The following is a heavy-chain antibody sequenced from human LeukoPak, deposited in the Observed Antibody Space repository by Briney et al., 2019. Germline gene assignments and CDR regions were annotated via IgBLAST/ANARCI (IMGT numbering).Heavy chain of an antibody. D-gene: IGHD6-6*01. J-gene: IGHJ4*02. Sequence: PGGSLRLSCAASGFTVSSNYMSWVRQAPGKGLGRVSVIYSGGSTYYADSVKGRFTISRDNSKNTLYLQMNSLRTEDTAVYYCEGERHSMSSDDFWGQGTLVTVSS. CDR3: EGERHSMSSDDF. CDR1: GFTVSSNY. CDR2: IYSGGST. V-gene: IGHV3-66*01.